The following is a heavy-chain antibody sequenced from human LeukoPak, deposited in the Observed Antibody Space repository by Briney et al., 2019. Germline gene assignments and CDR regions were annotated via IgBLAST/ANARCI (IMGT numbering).Heavy chain of an antibody. CDR3: ARLSSGYYSSWFDP. CDR1: GGSIISYY. Sequence: ASETLSLTCTVSGGSIISYYWSWIRQPPGKGLEWIGYIYYSGSTNYNPSLKSRVTISVDTSKNQFSLKLSSVTAADTAVYYCARLSSGYYSSWFDPWGQGTLVTVSS. J-gene: IGHJ5*02. D-gene: IGHD3-22*01. V-gene: IGHV4-59*01. CDR2: IYYSGST.